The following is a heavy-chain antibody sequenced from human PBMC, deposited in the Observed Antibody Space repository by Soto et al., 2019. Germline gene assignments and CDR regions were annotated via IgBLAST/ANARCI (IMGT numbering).Heavy chain of an antibody. CDR2: IIPILGIA. J-gene: IGHJ4*02. CDR3: ARGYSGYDLRGEFFDY. CDR1: GGTFSSYT. Sequence: QVQLVQSGAEVKKPGSSVKVSCKASGGTFSSYTISWVRQAPGQGLEWMGRIIPILGIANYAQKFQGRVTITADKSTSTDYMELSSLRSEDTAVYYCARGYSGYDLRGEFFDYWGQGTLVTVSS. D-gene: IGHD5-12*01. V-gene: IGHV1-69*02.